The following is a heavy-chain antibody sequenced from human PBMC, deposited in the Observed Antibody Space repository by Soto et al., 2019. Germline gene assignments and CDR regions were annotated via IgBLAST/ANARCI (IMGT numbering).Heavy chain of an antibody. CDR2: IYYSGST. Sequence: SETLSLTCTVSGGSVSSGSYYWSWIRQPPGKGLEWIGYIYYSGSTNYNPSLKSRVTISVDTSKNQFSLKLSSVTAADTAVYYCARDHIGDYNNYYYYYGMDVWGQGTTVTVSS. D-gene: IGHD4-17*01. CDR1: GGSVSSGSYY. V-gene: IGHV4-61*01. J-gene: IGHJ6*02. CDR3: ARDHIGDYNNYYYYYGMDV.